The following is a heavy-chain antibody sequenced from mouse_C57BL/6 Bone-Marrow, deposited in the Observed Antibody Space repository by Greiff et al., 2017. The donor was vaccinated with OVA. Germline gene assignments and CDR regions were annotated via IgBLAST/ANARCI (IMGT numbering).Heavy chain of an antibody. CDR1: GFTIKNTY. D-gene: IGHD1-1*01. Sequence: VQLQQSVAELVRPGASVKLSCTASGFTIKNTYMHWVQQRPEQGLEWIGRIDPANDNTKYAPKFQGQATMTADTAANTAYLQLSSLSSEDTAVYCCARGNFGSSFYAMDYWGQGTSVTVSS. CDR2: IDPANDNT. CDR3: ARGNFGSSFYAMDY. V-gene: IGHV14-3*01. J-gene: IGHJ4*01.